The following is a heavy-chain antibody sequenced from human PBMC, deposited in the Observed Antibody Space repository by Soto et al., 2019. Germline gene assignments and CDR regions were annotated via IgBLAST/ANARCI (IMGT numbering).Heavy chain of an antibody. CDR2: ISGSGGST. J-gene: IGHJ2*01. Sequence: EVQLLESGGGLVQPGGSLRLSCAASGFTFSSYAMSWVRQAPGKGLEWVSAISGSGGSTYYADSVKGRFTISRDNSKNTLYLQMNSLRAEDTAVYYCAKDLVVPAAMSGLGYFDLWGRGTLVTVSS. CDR3: AKDLVVPAAMSGLGYFDL. D-gene: IGHD2-2*01. CDR1: GFTFSSYA. V-gene: IGHV3-23*01.